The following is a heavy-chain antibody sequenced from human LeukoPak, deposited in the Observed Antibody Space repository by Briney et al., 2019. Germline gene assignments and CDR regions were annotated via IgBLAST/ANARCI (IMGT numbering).Heavy chain of an antibody. D-gene: IGHD6-6*01. V-gene: IGHV3-30*02. CDR2: IRYDGSNK. CDR1: GFTFSNYG. J-gene: IGHJ4*02. CDR3: AGDALRYSGSFDDFDY. Sequence: PGGSLRLSCAASGFTFSNYGMHWVRQAPGKGLEWVAFIRYDGSNKYYADSVKGRFTISRDNAKNSLYLQMNNLRAEDTAVYFCAGDALRYSGSFDDFDYWGQGTLVTVSS.